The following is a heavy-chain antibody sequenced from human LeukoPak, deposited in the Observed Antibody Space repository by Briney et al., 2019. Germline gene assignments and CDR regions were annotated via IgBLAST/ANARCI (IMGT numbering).Heavy chain of an antibody. CDR1: GGSFSGYY. CDR2: INHSGST. Sequence: SSETLSLTCAVYGGSFSGYYWSWIRQPPGKGLEWIGEINHSGSTNYDPSLKSRVTMSVDTSKNQFSLKLSSVTAADTAVYYCARDPMAAAGLHAFDIWGQGTMVTVSS. CDR3: ARDPMAAAGLHAFDI. D-gene: IGHD6-13*01. V-gene: IGHV4-34*01. J-gene: IGHJ3*02.